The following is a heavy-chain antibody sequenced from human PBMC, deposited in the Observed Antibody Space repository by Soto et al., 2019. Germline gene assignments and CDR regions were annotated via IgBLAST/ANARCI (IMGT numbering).Heavy chain of an antibody. D-gene: IGHD3-22*01. V-gene: IGHV3-23*01. CDR2: ISDSGGST. Sequence: GGSLRLSCAASGFTFSDYAMNWVRQAPGKGLEWASTISDSGGSTYYADSVRGRFTISRDNPKNTLYLQVNSLRPDDTAVYYCAKGGAFYYDLNWFDPWGQGTPVTVSS. CDR1: GFTFSDYA. CDR3: AKGGAFYYDLNWFDP. J-gene: IGHJ5*02.